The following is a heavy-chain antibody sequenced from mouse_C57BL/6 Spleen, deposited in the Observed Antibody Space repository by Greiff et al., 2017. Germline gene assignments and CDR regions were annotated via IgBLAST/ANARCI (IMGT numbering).Heavy chain of an antibody. V-gene: IGHV1-26*01. Sequence: VQLQQSGPELVKPGASVKISCKASGYTFTDYYMNWVKQSHGKSLEWIGDINPNNGGTSYNQKFKGKATLTVDKSSSTAYMELRSLTSEDSAVYYCARGGVRRPYYFDYWGQGTTLTVSS. D-gene: IGHD2-14*01. CDR1: GYTFTDYY. J-gene: IGHJ2*01. CDR2: INPNNGGT. CDR3: ARGGVRRPYYFDY.